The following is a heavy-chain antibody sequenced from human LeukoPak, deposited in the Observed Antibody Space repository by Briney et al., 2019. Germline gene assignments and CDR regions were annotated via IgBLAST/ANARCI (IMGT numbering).Heavy chain of an antibody. Sequence: SETLSLTCTVSGGSISSSSYYWGWIRQPPGKGLEWIGSIYYSGSTYYNPSLKSRVTISVDTSKNQFSLKLSSVTAADTAVYYCAREGELWFGEARSFDYWGQGTLVTVS. CDR3: AREGELWFGEARSFDY. V-gene: IGHV4-39*07. D-gene: IGHD3-10*01. CDR2: IYYSGST. J-gene: IGHJ4*02. CDR1: GGSISSSSYY.